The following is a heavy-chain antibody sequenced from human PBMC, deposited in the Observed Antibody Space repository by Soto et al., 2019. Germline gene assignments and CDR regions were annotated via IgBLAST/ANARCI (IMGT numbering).Heavy chain of an antibody. CDR3: TRVAYGDCGVFDY. V-gene: IGHV3-74*01. CDR2: MKRDGTTI. J-gene: IGHJ4*02. CDR1: GFTFSSYW. D-gene: IGHD4-17*01. Sequence: EVQLEESGGGSVQPGGSLRLSCAASGFTFSSYWMHWVRQAPGKGLEWVSRMKRDGTTITYADSVKGRFTISRENAKNTVYLQTNSMRAEDTAVYYCTRVAYGDCGVFDYWGQGTLGTVSS.